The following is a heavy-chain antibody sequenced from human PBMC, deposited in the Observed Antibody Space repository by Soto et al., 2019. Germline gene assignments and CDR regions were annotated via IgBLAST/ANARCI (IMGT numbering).Heavy chain of an antibody. CDR1: GYTFTSYY. V-gene: IGHV1-46*01. J-gene: IGHJ4*02. CDR3: ARMLGYCISTSCYRPFDY. Sequence: QVQLVQSGAEVKKPGASVKVSCKASGYTFTSYYMHWVRQAPGQGLEWMGIINPSGGSTSYAQKFQGRVTMTRDTSTSTVYMELSSLRSEDTAVYYCARMLGYCISTSCYRPFDYWGQGTLVTVSS. CDR2: INPSGGST. D-gene: IGHD2-2*01.